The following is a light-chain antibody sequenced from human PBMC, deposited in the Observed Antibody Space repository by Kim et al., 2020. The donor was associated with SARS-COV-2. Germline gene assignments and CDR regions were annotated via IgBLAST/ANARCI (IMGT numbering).Light chain of an antibody. CDR1: QDISNT. V-gene: IGKV1-33*01. J-gene: IGKJ2*01. Sequence: DMQLTQSPSSLSAFVGDRVTITCQANQDISNTLNWYQQEPRKAPKLLIYDASNLESGVSPRFSGGGSGTFFTLTINNLQPEDSATYFCQQRQTYSQGNKLEI. CDR3: QQRQT. CDR2: DAS.